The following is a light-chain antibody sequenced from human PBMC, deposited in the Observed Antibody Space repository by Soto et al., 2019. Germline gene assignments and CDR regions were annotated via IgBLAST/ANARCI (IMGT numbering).Light chain of an antibody. J-gene: IGKJ5*01. CDR2: GAS. V-gene: IGKV3D-15*01. Sequence: EIVMTQSPATLSVSPGERATLSCRASQSVRINLAWYQQKPGQAPRLLIYGASTRATGIPARFSGSGSGTEFTLTISSLQSEDFAVYFCQQRSNWITFGQGTRLEIK. CDR3: QQRSNWIT. CDR1: QSVRIN.